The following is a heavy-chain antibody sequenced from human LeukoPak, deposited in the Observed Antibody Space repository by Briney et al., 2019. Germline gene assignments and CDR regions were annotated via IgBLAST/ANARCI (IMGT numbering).Heavy chain of an antibody. CDR1: GGSFSGYY. CDR3: ARQHDSYYYYYIDV. Sequence: SETLSLTCAVYGGSFSGYYWSWIRQPPGKGLEWIGEINHSDSAYYNTSLRSRVSMSVDTSKNQFSLTLSFVTAADTAVYYCARQHDSYYYYYIDVWGSGTTVTVSS. J-gene: IGHJ6*03. V-gene: IGHV4-34*01. CDR2: INHSDSA.